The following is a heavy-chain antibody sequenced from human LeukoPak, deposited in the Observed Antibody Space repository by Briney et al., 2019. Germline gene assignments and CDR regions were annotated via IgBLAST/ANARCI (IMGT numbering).Heavy chain of an antibody. J-gene: IGHJ4*02. Sequence: PSETLSLTCTVSGDSISSYYWSWIRQPPEKGLEWIASIYYSGSTYYSPSLKSRVTISVDTSKNQFSLKMTSVTAADTAVYYCAPGSISTGYYHYWGQGTLVTVSS. D-gene: IGHD3-22*01. V-gene: IGHV4-59*05. CDR2: IYYSGST. CDR3: APGSISTGYYHY. CDR1: GDSISSYY.